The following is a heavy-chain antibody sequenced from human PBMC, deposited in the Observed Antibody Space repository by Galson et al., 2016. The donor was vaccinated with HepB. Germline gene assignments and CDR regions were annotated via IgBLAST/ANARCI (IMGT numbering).Heavy chain of an antibody. CDR1: GFTFSKAW. CDR2: ISYTGSQK. CDR3: AKKRDRATIEGYYGMDV. Sequence: SLRLSCAASGFTFSKAWMTWVRQAPGKGLEWVAAISYTGSQKYYTDSVKGRFTISRDNHRSTLYLQINGLRGEDSAVYYCAKKRDRATIEGYYGMDVWGQGTTVIVSS. D-gene: IGHD5-24*01. J-gene: IGHJ6*02. V-gene: IGHV3-30*18.